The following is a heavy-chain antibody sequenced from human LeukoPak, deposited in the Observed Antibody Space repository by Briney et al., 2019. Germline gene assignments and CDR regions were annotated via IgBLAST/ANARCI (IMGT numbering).Heavy chain of an antibody. CDR3: ARDDRWLQFNN. Sequence: GGTLRLSCAASGFTFSNYGMNWVRQAPGKGLEWVSGITGSADITYYADSVKGRFTISRDNSKNTLYLQINSLRAEDTAVYFCARDDRWLQFNNWGQGTLVTVSS. CDR1: GFTFSNYG. J-gene: IGHJ4*02. CDR2: ITGSADIT. D-gene: IGHD5-24*01. V-gene: IGHV3-23*01.